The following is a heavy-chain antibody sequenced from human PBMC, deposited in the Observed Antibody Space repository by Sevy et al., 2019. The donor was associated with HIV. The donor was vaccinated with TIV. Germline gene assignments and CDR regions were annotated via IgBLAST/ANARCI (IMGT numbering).Heavy chain of an antibody. CDR1: GFTFSSYA. J-gene: IGHJ4*02. Sequence: GGSLRLSCAASGFTFSSYAMSWVRQAPGKGLEWISAISGSGGSTYYADSVKGRFTISRDNSKNTLYLQMNSLRAEDTALHYCAKPPEYSSSSPFDYWGQGTLVTVS. V-gene: IGHV3-23*01. D-gene: IGHD6-6*01. CDR3: AKPPEYSSSSPFDY. CDR2: ISGSGGST.